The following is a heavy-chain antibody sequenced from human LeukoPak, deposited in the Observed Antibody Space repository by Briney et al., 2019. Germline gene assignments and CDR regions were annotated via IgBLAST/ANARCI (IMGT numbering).Heavy chain of an antibody. D-gene: IGHD6-13*01. J-gene: IGHJ5*02. V-gene: IGHV3-21*01. CDR3: ARDLLYWYSTRRNWFDP. CDR1: GFTFSSYS. CDR2: ISSSSSYI. Sequence: PGGSLRLSCAASGFTFSSYSMNWVRQAPGKGLEWVSSISSSSSYIYYADSVKGRFTISRDNAKNSLYLQMNSLRAEDTAVYYCARDLLYWYSTRRNWFDPWGQGTPVTVSS.